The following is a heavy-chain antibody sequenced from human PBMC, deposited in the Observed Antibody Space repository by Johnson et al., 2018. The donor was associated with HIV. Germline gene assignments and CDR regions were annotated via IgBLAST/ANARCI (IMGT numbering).Heavy chain of an antibody. CDR2: VNPNGGST. V-gene: IGHV3-25*05. CDR3: TTDSFGVSRNSFDI. D-gene: IGHD3-10*01. Sequence: VQLVESGGGLPKPAWSPRLSCAASQFTFSSYYMNCVRQAPGNGLELVGQVNPNGGSTYLIDSGKDRFNTSRDNAKNTLHLQMNSLKTEDTAVYYCTTDSFGVSRNSFDIWGQGTMVTVSS. CDR1: QFTFSSYY. J-gene: IGHJ3*02.